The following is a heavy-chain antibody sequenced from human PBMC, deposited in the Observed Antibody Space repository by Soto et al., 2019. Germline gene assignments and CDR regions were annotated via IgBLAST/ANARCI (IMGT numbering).Heavy chain of an antibody. Sequence: EVQLVESGGGLVKPGGSLRLSCAASGFIISAYSMNWVRQAPGKGLEWVASISETSDYIFYADSVKGRFTISRENAKNSLYLQMSSLRAEDTAVYYGARHRGADSSPPDWGQGALVTPSS. CDR2: ISETSDYI. J-gene: IGHJ4*02. V-gene: IGHV3-21*02. CDR3: ARHRGADSSPPD. CDR1: GFIISAYS. D-gene: IGHD2-15*01.